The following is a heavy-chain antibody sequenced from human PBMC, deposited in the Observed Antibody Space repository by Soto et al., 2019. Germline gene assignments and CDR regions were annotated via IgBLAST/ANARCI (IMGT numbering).Heavy chain of an antibody. Sequence: EVLLVESGGGLVQPGGSLRLSCAASGFTFSSYWMYWVRQAPGKGLVWVSRIKTDGSITSYADSVKRRFTVSRDNARDTLYLQMNSLRVDDTAVYYCAKDLSSVPESWGQGTLVTVSS. CDR3: AKDLSSVPES. V-gene: IGHV3-74*01. CDR1: GFTFSSYW. J-gene: IGHJ5*02. CDR2: IKTDGSIT. D-gene: IGHD1-26*01.